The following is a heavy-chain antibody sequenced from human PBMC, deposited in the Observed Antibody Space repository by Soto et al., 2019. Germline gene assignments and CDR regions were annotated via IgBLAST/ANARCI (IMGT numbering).Heavy chain of an antibody. V-gene: IGHV1-18*01. CDR2: ISTYNGDT. CDR1: GYTFTRSG. J-gene: IGHJ6*02. CDR3: AREGVAPYYLYGMDV. D-gene: IGHD5-12*01. Sequence: QVQLVQSGAEVKKPGASVKVSCKASGYTFTRSGISWVRQAPGQGLEWMGWISTYNGDTNYAQTFQGRVTMTTDTSPKTVHMEVRSLRSDDTGVYYCAREGVAPYYLYGMDVWGQGTPVTLSS.